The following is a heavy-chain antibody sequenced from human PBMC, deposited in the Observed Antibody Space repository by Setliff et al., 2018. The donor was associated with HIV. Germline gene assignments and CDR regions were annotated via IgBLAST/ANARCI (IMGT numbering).Heavy chain of an antibody. D-gene: IGHD3-3*01. CDR1: GGSFSGFY. CDR2: INHSGKT. J-gene: IGHJ5*02. CDR3: ARGFTIFGVGFSADPTGNWFDP. Sequence: SETLSLTCAVYGGSFSGFYWSWIRQAPGKGLEWIGEINHSGKTNYNPSLKSRITLSVDTSENQFALKLASVTAADTAVYHCARGFTIFGVGFSADPTGNWFDPWGQGTLVTVSS. V-gene: IGHV4-34*01.